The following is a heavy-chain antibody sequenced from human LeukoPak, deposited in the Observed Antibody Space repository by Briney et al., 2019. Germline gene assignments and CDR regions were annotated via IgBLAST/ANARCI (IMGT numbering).Heavy chain of an antibody. CDR3: AKDEDYGDYRNPFDY. D-gene: IGHD4-17*01. V-gene: IGHV3-33*06. CDR1: GFTFSSYS. CDR2: IWYDGSNK. Sequence: GGSLRLSCAASGFTFSSYSMHWVRQAPGKGLEWVAVIWYDGSNKYYADSVKGRFTISRDNSKNTLYLQMNSLRAEDTAVYYCAKDEDYGDYRNPFDYWGQGTLVTVSS. J-gene: IGHJ4*02.